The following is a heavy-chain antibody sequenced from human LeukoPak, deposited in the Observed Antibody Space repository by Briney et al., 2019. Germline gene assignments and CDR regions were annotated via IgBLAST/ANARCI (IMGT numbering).Heavy chain of an antibody. V-gene: IGHV4-39*07. CDR1: GGSISSSSYY. Sequence: SETLSLTCAVSGGSISSSSYYWGWIRQPPGKGLEWIGSIYYSGSTYYNPSLKSRVTISVDTSKNQFSLKLSSVTAADTAVYYCARAAPPLDYWGQGTLVTVSS. CDR2: IYYSGST. J-gene: IGHJ4*02. CDR3: ARAAPPLDY.